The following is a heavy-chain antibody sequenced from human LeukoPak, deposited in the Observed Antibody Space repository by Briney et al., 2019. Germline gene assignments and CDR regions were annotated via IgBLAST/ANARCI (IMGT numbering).Heavy chain of an antibody. D-gene: IGHD1-26*01. CDR2: IYTRGST. J-gene: IGHJ4*02. CDR3: ARGASGSYHYFDY. CDR1: GGSISSYY. Sequence: SETLSLTCTVSGGSISSYYWSWIRQPAGKGLEWIGRIYTRGSTNYNPSLKSRVTLSLDTSNNQFSLKLSSVTAADTAVYYCARGASGSYHYFDYWGQGTLVTVSS. V-gene: IGHV4-4*07.